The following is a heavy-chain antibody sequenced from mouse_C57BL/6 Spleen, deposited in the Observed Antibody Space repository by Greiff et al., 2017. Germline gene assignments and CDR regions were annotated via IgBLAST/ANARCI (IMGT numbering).Heavy chain of an antibody. CDR3: ARGGYGSSPWFAY. Sequence: QVQLQQPGAELVRPGSSVKLSCKASGYTFTSYWMDWVKQRPGQGLEWIGNIYPSDSETHYNQKFKDKATLTVDKSSSTAYMQLSSLTSEDSAVYYGARGGYGSSPWFAYWGQGTLVTVSA. CDR2: IYPSDSET. D-gene: IGHD1-1*01. V-gene: IGHV1-61*01. CDR1: GYTFTSYW. J-gene: IGHJ3*01.